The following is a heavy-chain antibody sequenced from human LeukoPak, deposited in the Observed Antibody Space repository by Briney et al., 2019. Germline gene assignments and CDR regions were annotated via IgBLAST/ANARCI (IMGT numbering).Heavy chain of an antibody. CDR2: VYYSGTT. CDR3: ARDDTSGYYPFDY. CDR1: GGSINSYY. Sequence: SETLSLTCTVSGGSINSYYWNWIRQPPGKGLGWIGYVYYSGTTNYKPSLKSRVTISVDTSKNQFSLKLSSVTAADTAVYYCARDDTSGYYPFDYWGQGTLVTVSS. D-gene: IGHD3-22*01. J-gene: IGHJ4*02. V-gene: IGHV4-59*01.